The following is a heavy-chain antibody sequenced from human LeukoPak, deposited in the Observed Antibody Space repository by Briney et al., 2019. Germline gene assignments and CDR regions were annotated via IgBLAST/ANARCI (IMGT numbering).Heavy chain of an antibody. CDR1: GFTFSSYA. CDR3: ARLTGYYYGMDV. CDR2: ISGSGGST. Sequence: GGSLRLSCAASGFTFSSYAMSWVRQAPGKGLEWVSAISGSGGSTYYADSVEGRFTISRDNAKNSLYLQMNSLRAEDTAMYYCARLTGYYYGMDVWGQGATVTVFS. V-gene: IGHV3-23*01. D-gene: IGHD3-9*01. J-gene: IGHJ6*02.